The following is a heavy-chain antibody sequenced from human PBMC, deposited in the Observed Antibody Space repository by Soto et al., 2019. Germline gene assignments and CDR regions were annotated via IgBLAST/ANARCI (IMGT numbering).Heavy chain of an antibody. Sequence: GESLKISCKGPGYSFTSYWIGWVRQMPGKGLEWMGIIYPGDSDTRYSPSFQGQVTISADKSISTAYLQWSSMKASDTAMYYCARRRDSAAAGKPFDYWGQGTLVTVSS. CDR2: IYPGDSDT. J-gene: IGHJ4*02. CDR1: GYSFTSYW. V-gene: IGHV5-51*01. CDR3: ARRRDSAAAGKPFDY. D-gene: IGHD6-13*01.